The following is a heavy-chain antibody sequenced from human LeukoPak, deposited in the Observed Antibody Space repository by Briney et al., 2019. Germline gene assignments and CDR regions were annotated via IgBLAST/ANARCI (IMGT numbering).Heavy chain of an antibody. Sequence: GESLQISCQGSGSRFTSYWIGWVRPLPGKGLEWMGIIYPGDSDTRCSPSFQGQVTLSADKSISTAYLQWSSLKASDTAMYYCARVLWFGEYAYYFDYWGQGTLVTVSS. D-gene: IGHD3-10*01. J-gene: IGHJ4*02. CDR1: GSRFTSYW. V-gene: IGHV5-51*01. CDR2: IYPGDSDT. CDR3: ARVLWFGEYAYYFDY.